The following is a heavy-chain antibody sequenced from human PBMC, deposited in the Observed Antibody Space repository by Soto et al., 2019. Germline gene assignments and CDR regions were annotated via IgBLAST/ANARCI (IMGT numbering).Heavy chain of an antibody. CDR1: GYIFTNYG. V-gene: IGHV1-18*01. CDR2: ISASNGDT. Sequence: QVQLVQSGAEVKKPGASVKVSCKASGYIFTNYGFSWLRQAPGQGLELMGWISASNGDTNYAQKFQGRVTMATDTSTSTAYMELRSLRSDDTAVYYCARDWRYYDSSGYFGYWGQGTLVTVSS. J-gene: IGHJ4*02. D-gene: IGHD3-22*01. CDR3: ARDWRYYDSSGYFGY.